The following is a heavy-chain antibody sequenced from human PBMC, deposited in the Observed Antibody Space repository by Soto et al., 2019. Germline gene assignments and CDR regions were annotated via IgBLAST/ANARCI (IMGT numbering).Heavy chain of an antibody. J-gene: IGHJ4*02. CDR2: INPNDGTT. V-gene: IGHV1-46*01. CDR3: ETSLQLRKGWSFVY. CDR1: GYTFTSYF. Sequence: GASVKVSCKASGYTFTSYFRQWVRQAPGQGLEWVGIINPNDGTTSYAQKFQGRATMTRDTSTSTVYMDLSSLRSEDTAVYYCETSLQLRKGWSFVYWGQGTLVTVSS. D-gene: IGHD1-7*01.